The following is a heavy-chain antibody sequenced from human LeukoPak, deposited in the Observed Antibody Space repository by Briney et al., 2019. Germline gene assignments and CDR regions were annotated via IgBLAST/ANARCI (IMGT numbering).Heavy chain of an antibody. D-gene: IGHD4-23*01. CDR3: ARGPYGGNSDYFDY. J-gene: IGHJ4*02. Sequence: SVKVSCKASGGTFSSYAISWVRQAPGQGLEWMGGIIPIFGTANYAQKFQGRVTITADESTSTAYMELSSLRSEDTAVYYCARGPYGGNSDYFDYWGQGTLVTVSS. CDR2: IIPIFGTA. V-gene: IGHV1-69*13. CDR1: GGTFSSYA.